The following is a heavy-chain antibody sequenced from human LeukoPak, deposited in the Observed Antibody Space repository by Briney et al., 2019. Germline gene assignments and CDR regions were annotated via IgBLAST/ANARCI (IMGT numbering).Heavy chain of an antibody. V-gene: IGHV1-3*01. Sequence: ASVKVSCKASGYTFTTYAMHWVRQAPGQRLEWMGWINVGNGNTKYSQKFQDRVTITRDTSASTAYMVLSSLRCEDTAVYYCARDLSSGWSFDYWGQGTLVTVSS. CDR1: GYTFTTYA. CDR2: INVGNGNT. CDR3: ARDLSSGWSFDY. D-gene: IGHD6-19*01. J-gene: IGHJ4*02.